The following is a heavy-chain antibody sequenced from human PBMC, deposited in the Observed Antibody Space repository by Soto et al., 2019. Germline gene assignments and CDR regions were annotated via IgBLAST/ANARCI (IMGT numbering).Heavy chain of an antibody. V-gene: IGHV3-23*01. D-gene: IGHD3-3*02. CDR2: ISDSGGST. J-gene: IGHJ6*02. CDR1: GFTFSSFA. CDR3: AKDSITFFYGVDV. Sequence: GGSLRLSCAASGFTFSSFAMNWVRQAPGKGLEWVSSISDSGGSTYYADSVKGRFTISRDNSKKTLYLQMNSLRAEDTAVYYCAKDSITFFYGVDVWGQGTTVTVSS.